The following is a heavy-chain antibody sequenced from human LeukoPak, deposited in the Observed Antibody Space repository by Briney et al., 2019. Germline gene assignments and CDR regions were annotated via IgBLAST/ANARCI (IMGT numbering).Heavy chain of an antibody. J-gene: IGHJ5*02. CDR1: GFTFGDYG. CDR2: TFQGGGEI. Sequence: GGSLRLSCTASGFTFGDYGMSWVRQAPGKGLEWVSSTFQGGGEIHYADSVRGRFTISRDNSRSTLFLQMNSLRGEDTAIYYCATYRQVMLPFEAWGQGTLVTVSS. CDR3: ATYRQVMLPFEA. V-gene: IGHV3-23*01. D-gene: IGHD5-18*01.